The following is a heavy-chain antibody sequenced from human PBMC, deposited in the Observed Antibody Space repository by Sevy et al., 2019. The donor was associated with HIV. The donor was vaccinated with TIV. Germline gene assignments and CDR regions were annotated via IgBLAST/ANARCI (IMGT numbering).Heavy chain of an antibody. D-gene: IGHD1-26*01. Sequence: GGSLRLSCAASGFTFTNACMSWVRQAPGKGLEWVGRIKSKTEAATRDFAAPVKGRFAISRDDSKNTLYLQMDSLKTEDTGVYYCTAGVGASDFDYWGQGILVTVSS. V-gene: IGHV3-15*01. CDR2: IKSKTEAATR. CDR3: TAGVGASDFDY. CDR1: GFTFTNAC. J-gene: IGHJ4*02.